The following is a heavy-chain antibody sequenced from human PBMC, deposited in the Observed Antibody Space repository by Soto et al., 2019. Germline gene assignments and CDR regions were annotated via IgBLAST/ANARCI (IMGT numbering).Heavy chain of an antibody. CDR3: ARLPGVRGVFDGFNA. CDR2: IYPVDSDT. Sequence: GEXLKISCKGAGYSVAGYWIGWVRQMPGKGLDWMGVIYPVDSDTRYSPSFHGQVTISADKSISTAYLQWSSLKASDTAMYFCARLPGVRGVFDGFNASGQGTMATVSS. J-gene: IGHJ3*01. D-gene: IGHD3-10*01. V-gene: IGHV5-51*01. CDR1: GYSVAGYW.